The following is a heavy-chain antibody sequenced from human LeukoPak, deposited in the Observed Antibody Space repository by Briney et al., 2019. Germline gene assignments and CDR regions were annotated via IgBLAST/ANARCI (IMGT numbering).Heavy chain of an antibody. CDR2: IIPIFGTA. Sequence: ASVNVSCKASRGTFSSYAISWVRQAPGQGVEWMGGIIPIFGTANYAQKFQGRVTITADESTSTAYMELSSLRSEDTAVYYCARASIFGVVTPYYFDYWGQGTLVTVSS. J-gene: IGHJ4*02. CDR3: ARASIFGVVTPYYFDY. CDR1: RGTFSSYA. D-gene: IGHD3-3*01. V-gene: IGHV1-69*01.